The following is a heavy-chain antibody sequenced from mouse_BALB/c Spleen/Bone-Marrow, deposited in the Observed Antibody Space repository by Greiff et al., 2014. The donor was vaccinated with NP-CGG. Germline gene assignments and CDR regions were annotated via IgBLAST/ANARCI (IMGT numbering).Heavy chain of an antibody. Sequence: EVQLQQSGAELVKPGASVKLSCTASGFNIKDTYMHWVKQRPEQGLEWIGRIDPANGNTKYDPKFQGKATITADTSSNTAYLQLSSLTSEDTAVYYCGRVWSTYYYHAMDYWGQGTSVTVSS. CDR2: IDPANGNT. V-gene: IGHV14-3*02. D-gene: IGHD5-1*01. CDR1: GFNIKDTY. CDR3: GRVWSTYYYHAMDY. J-gene: IGHJ4*01.